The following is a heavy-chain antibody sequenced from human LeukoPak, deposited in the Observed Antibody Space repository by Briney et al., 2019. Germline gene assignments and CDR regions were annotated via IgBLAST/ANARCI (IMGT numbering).Heavy chain of an antibody. V-gene: IGHV4-59*01. CDR1: GGSISSYY. CDR3: ARVGWLRPCYGMDV. J-gene: IGHJ6*02. Sequence: SETLSLTCTVSGGSISSYYWSWIRQPPGKGLEWIGYIYYSGSTNYNPSLKSRVTISVDTSKNQFSLKLSSVTAADTAVYYCARVGWLRPCYGMDVWGQGTTVTVSS. D-gene: IGHD5-12*01. CDR2: IYYSGST.